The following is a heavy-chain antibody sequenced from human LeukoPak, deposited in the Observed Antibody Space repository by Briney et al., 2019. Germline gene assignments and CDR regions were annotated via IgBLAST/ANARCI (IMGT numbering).Heavy chain of an antibody. CDR2: ISSSSSTI. V-gene: IGHV3-48*01. J-gene: IGHJ6*03. CDR1: GFTFSSYS. Sequence: GGSLRLSCAASGFTFSSYSMNWVRQAPGKGLEWVSYISSSSSTIYYADSVKGRFTISRDNAKNSLYLQMNSLRAEDTAVYYCPRARYSHYYNMAFWGKGTTVTISS. CDR3: PRARYSHYYNMAF.